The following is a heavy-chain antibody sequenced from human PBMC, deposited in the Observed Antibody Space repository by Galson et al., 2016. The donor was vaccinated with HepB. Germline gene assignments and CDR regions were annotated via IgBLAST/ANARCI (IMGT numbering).Heavy chain of an antibody. D-gene: IGHD2-15*01. CDR3: TRGSRCSAGTCYSPAFDY. Sequence: SVKVSCKASGYIFNTYGIGWVRQAPGQGLEWMGWNSGTNGNTNYAQSLQGRVTMTRDISTNTAYLELRGLREDDTATYYCTRGSRCSAGTCYSPAFDYWGQGTLVTVSS. V-gene: IGHV1-18*01. CDR1: GYIFNTYG. CDR2: NSGTNGNT. J-gene: IGHJ4*02.